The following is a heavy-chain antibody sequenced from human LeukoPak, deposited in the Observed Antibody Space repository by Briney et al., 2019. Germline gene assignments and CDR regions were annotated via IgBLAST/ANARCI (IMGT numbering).Heavy chain of an antibody. CDR2: ISYDGSNK. CDR3: ARDGTLEMATTQFDY. CDR1: GFTFSSYA. Sequence: GGSLRLSCAASGFTFSSYAMHWVRQAPGKGLEWVAVISYDGSNKYYADSVKGRFTISRDNSKNTLYPQMNSLRAEDTAVYYCARDGTLEMATTQFDYWGQGTLVTVSS. J-gene: IGHJ4*02. V-gene: IGHV3-30*04. D-gene: IGHD5-24*01.